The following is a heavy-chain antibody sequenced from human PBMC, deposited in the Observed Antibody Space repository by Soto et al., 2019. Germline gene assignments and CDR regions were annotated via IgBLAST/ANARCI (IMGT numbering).Heavy chain of an antibody. Sequence: LSLTCAVYGGSFSGYYWSWIRQPPGKGLEWIGEINHSGSTNYNPSLKSRVTISVDTSKNQFSLKLSSVTAADTAVYYCARVGPYYYDSSGYGYFDYWGQGTLVTVSS. CDR3: ARVGPYYYDSSGYGYFDY. D-gene: IGHD3-22*01. V-gene: IGHV4-34*01. J-gene: IGHJ4*02. CDR2: INHSGST. CDR1: GGSFSGYY.